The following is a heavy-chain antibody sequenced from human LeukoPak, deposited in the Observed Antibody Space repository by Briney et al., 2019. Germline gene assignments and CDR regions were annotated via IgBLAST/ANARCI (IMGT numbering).Heavy chain of an antibody. CDR2: TSSSSSYI. V-gene: IGHV3-21*04. CDR1: GFTFSSYS. J-gene: IGHJ4*02. Sequence: GGSLRLSCAASGFTFSSYSMNWVRQAPGKGLEWVSSTSSSSSYIHYADSVKGRFTISRDNSKNTLYLQMNSLRAEDTAVYYCARGDYDYVWGSYRYYYFDYWGQGTLVTVSS. D-gene: IGHD3-16*02. CDR3: ARGDYDYVWGSYRYYYFDY.